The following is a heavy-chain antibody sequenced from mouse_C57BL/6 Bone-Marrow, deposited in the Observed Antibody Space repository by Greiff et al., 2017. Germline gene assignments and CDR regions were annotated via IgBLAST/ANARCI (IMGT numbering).Heavy chain of an antibody. Sequence: QVQLQQPGAELVMPGASVKLSCKASGYTFTSYWMHWVKQRPGQGLEWIGEIDPSDSYTNYNQKFKGKSTLTVDKSSSTAYMQLSSLTSEDSAVYYCARESAGYAMDYWGRGTAVTVSS. V-gene: IGHV1-69*01. CDR2: IDPSDSYT. CDR3: ARESAGYAMDY. CDR1: GYTFTSYW. J-gene: IGHJ4*01.